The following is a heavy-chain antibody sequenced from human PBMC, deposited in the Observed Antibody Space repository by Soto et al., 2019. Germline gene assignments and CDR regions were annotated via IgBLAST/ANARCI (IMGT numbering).Heavy chain of an antibody. CDR3: ARDSYGDYEWYFDY. D-gene: IGHD4-17*01. Sequence: QVQLVESGGGVVQPGRSLRLSCAASGFTFSSYGMHWVRQAPGKGLEWVAVIWYDGSNKYYADSVKGRFTISRDNSKNTLYLQMNSLRAEDTAVYYCARDSYGDYEWYFDYWGQGTLVTVSS. CDR1: GFTFSSYG. V-gene: IGHV3-33*01. CDR2: IWYDGSNK. J-gene: IGHJ4*02.